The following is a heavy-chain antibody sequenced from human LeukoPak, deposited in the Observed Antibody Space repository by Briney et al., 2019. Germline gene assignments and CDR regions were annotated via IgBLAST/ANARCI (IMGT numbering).Heavy chain of an antibody. D-gene: IGHD3-10*01. CDR3: VKALTLSGTYLGD. V-gene: IGHV3-7*03. J-gene: IGHJ4*02. CDR2: IKQDGSEK. CDR1: GFIVSNYW. Sequence: GGSLRLSCAASGFIVSNYWMSWVRQAPGKGLEWVANIKQDGSEKNYVDSVEGRFTISRDNAKNSLYLQMNSLRAEDTALYYCVKALTLSGTYLGDWGQGTLVTVFS.